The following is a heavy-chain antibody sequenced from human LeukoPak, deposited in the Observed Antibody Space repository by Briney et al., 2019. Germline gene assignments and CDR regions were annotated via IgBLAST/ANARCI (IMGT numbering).Heavy chain of an antibody. D-gene: IGHD4-17*01. CDR1: GGSISSYY. V-gene: IGHV4-59*01. CDR3: ARVGSVTTMSAFYFDY. J-gene: IGHJ4*02. CDR2: IYYSGST. Sequence: KASETLSLTCTVSGGSISSYYWSWIRQPPGKGLEWIGYIYYSGSTNYNPSLKSRVTISVDTSKNQFSLKLSSVTAADTAVYYRARVGSVTTMSAFYFDYWGQGTLVTVSS.